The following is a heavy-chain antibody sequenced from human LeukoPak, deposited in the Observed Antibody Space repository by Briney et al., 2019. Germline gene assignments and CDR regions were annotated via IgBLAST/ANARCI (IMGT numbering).Heavy chain of an antibody. CDR2: INNTGGT. Sequence: SETLSLTCTVYGGSFSRYYWSWIREAPGKGLEWIGEINNTGGTNYNASLKSRVTISADTSKNQFSLRLNSVTAADTAVYYCAESTAPRRLFDYWGQGTLVTVSS. CDR1: GGSFSRYY. V-gene: IGHV4-34*01. D-gene: IGHD6-6*01. CDR3: AESTAPRRLFDY. J-gene: IGHJ4*02.